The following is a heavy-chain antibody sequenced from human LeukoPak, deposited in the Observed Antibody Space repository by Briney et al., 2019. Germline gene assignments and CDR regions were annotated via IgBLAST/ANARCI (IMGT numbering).Heavy chain of an antibody. V-gene: IGHV1-18*01. Sequence: GASVKVSCKASGYTFTSYGISWVRQAPGQGLEWMGWISAYNGNTNYAQKLQGRVTMTTDTSTSTAYMELRSLRSDDTAVYYCARGTVVRGVDYYYYMDVWGKGTTVTVSS. CDR3: ARGTVVRGVDYYYYMDV. CDR2: ISAYNGNT. D-gene: IGHD3-10*01. CDR1: GYTFTSYG. J-gene: IGHJ6*03.